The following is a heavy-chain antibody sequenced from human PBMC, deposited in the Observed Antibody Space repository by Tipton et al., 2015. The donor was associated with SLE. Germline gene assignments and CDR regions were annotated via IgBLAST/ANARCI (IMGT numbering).Heavy chain of an antibody. Sequence: TLSLTCTVSGGSISSGGHYWTWIRQHPGKGLEFIAFIYFSGRTYYSPSLKSRVTISVDTSENQFSLKLSSVTAADTAVYYCARMGDRWYFDLWGRGTL. CDR2: IYFSGRT. V-gene: IGHV4-31*03. J-gene: IGHJ2*01. D-gene: IGHD3-16*01. CDR3: ARMGDRWYFDL. CDR1: GGSISSGGHY.